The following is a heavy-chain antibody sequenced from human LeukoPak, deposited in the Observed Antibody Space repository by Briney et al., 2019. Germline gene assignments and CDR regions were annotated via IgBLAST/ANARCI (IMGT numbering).Heavy chain of an antibody. J-gene: IGHJ4*02. CDR2: IYYSGSA. D-gene: IGHD6-19*01. CDR1: GGSITSYY. V-gene: IGHV4-59*01. CDR3: ARGDGWYFY. Sequence: PSETLSLTCSVSGGSITSYYWSWIRQPPGKGLEWIGYIYYSGSANYNPSLKSRLTISVDTSKNRFSLKLNSVTAADTAVYYCARGDGWYFYWGQGTLVTVSS.